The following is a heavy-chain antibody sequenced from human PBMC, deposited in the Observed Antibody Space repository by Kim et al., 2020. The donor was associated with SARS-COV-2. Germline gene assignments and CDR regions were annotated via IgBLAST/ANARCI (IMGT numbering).Heavy chain of an antibody. CDR2: ISGSGGST. CDR1: GFTFSSYA. J-gene: IGHJ3*02. CDR3: AKDHRQWLVRWSFFAFDI. V-gene: IGHV3-23*01. D-gene: IGHD6-19*01. Sequence: GGSLRLSCAASGFTFSSYAMSWVRQAPGKGLEWVSAISGSGGSTYYADSVKGRFTISRDNSKNTLYLQMNSLRAEDTAVYYCAKDHRQWLVRWSFFAFDIWGHGAMGTVSS.